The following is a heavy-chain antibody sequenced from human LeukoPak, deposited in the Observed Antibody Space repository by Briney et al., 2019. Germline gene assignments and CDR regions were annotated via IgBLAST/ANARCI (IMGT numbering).Heavy chain of an antibody. CDR3: ATADYYEKYYFDY. CDR2: IYHSGST. Sequence: SETLSLTCTVSGYSISSGYYWGWIRQPPGKGLEWIGSIYHSGSTYYNPSLKSRVTISVDTSKNQFSLKLSSVTAADTAVYYCATADYYEKYYFDYWGQGTLVTVSS. CDR1: GYSISSGYY. V-gene: IGHV4-38-2*02. J-gene: IGHJ4*02. D-gene: IGHD3-22*01.